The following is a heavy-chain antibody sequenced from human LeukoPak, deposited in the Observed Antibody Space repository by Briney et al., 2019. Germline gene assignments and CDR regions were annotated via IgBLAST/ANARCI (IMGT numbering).Heavy chain of an antibody. CDR1: GGSFSGYY. CDR3: ARAPTRRWLRSFDY. V-gene: IGHV4-34*01. J-gene: IGHJ4*02. Sequence: SETLSLTCAVYGGSFSGYYWSWIRQPPGKGLEWIGEINHSGSTNYNPSLKSRVTISVDTSKNQFSLKLSSVTAADTAVYYCARAPTRRWLRSFDYWGQGTLVTVSS. D-gene: IGHD5-12*01. CDR2: INHSGST.